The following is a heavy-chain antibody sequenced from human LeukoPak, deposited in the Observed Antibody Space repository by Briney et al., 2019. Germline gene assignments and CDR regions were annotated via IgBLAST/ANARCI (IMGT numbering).Heavy chain of an antibody. D-gene: IGHD3-22*01. V-gene: IGHV3-7*01. Sequence: PGGSLRLSCAASGFTFSSYWMSWVRQAPGKGLEWVANIKQDGSEKYYVDSVKGRFTISRDNAKNSLYLKMNSLRAEDTAVYYCARGKRYYYDSSGYYYFDYWGQGTLVTVSS. CDR3: ARGKRYYYDSSGYYYFDY. CDR1: GFTFSSYW. CDR2: IKQDGSEK. J-gene: IGHJ4*02.